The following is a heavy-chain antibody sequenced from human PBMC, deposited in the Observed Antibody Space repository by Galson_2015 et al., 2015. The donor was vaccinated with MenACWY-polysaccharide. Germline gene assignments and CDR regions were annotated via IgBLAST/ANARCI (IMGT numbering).Heavy chain of an antibody. CDR2: ITDGAYST. J-gene: IGHJ6*02. Sequence: SLRLSCAASGFTFSSYAMTWVRQAPGKGLEWVSSITDGAYSTYYADSVKGRFTISRDNSKNTLYLQMNSLRAEDTAVYYCAKNSTRSDTFDYYGMDAWGQGTTVTVSS. D-gene: IGHD2/OR15-2a*01. V-gene: IGHV3-23*01. CDR3: AKNSTRSDTFDYYGMDA. CDR1: GFTFSSYA.